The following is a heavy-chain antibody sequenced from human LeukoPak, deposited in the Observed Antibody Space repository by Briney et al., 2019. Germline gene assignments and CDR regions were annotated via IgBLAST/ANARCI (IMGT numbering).Heavy chain of an antibody. CDR1: GGSFSGYY. CDR2: INHSGST. D-gene: IGHD6-13*01. V-gene: IGHV4-34*01. J-gene: IGHJ4*02. Sequence: PSETLSLTCAVYGGSFSGYYWSWIRQPPRKGLEWIGEINHSGSTNYNPSLKSRVTISVDTSKNQFSLKLSSVTAADTAVYYCARGLGIAAAGVDYWGQGTLVTVSS. CDR3: ARGLGIAAAGVDY.